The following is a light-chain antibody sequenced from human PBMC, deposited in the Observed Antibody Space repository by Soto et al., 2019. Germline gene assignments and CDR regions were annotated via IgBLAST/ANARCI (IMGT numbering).Light chain of an antibody. CDR1: QDISNS. CDR3: QKYNSAPLT. J-gene: IGKJ4*01. V-gene: IGKV1-27*01. CDR2: AAS. Sequence: DIQMTQSPSSLSASVGDRVTITCRASQDISNSLAWYQQKPGKVPKVLIYAASILQSGVPARFSGSGSGTDFTLTITSLQPEDVATYYWQKYNSAPLTFGGGTKVEIK.